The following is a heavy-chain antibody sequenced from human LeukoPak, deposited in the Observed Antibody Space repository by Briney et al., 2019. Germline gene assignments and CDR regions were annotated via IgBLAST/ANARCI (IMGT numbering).Heavy chain of an antibody. J-gene: IGHJ4*02. CDR2: ISHIGGT. CDR3: ARHGGTRVTLVQVYYFDY. V-gene: IGHV4-39*01. CDR1: NGSISISSYY. Sequence: SETLSLTCTVSNGSISISSYYWGWIRQPPEKGLEWIGSISHIGGTYYSPSLKSRITISVDTSKNQFSLKLSSVTATDTAVYYCARHGGTRVTLVQVYYFDYWGQGTLVTVSS. D-gene: IGHD4-11*01.